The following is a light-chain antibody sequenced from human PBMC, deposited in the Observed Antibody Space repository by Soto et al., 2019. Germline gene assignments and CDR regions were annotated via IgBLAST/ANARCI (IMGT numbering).Light chain of an antibody. CDR1: QSVSFN. CDR3: HQHNNWPST. J-gene: IGKJ4*01. Sequence: IVMTQSPATLSVSPGERATLSCRASQSVSFNLVWYQHKPGQPPRLPMYNASNRAAGVSARFTGSGSGTDFTLTIDNLQSEDFAFYYCHQHNNWPSTFGGGTRWIS. CDR2: NAS. V-gene: IGKV3-15*01.